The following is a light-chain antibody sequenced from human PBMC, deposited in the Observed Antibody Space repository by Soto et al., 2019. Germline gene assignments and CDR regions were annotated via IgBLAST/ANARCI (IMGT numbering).Light chain of an antibody. V-gene: IGKV3-15*01. CDR1: QSFGSS. Sequence: EIVMTQSPGTVSASPGERATLSCTASQSFGSSLAWYQQQPGQPPRLLIYGTSIRATGIPARFSGSGSGTDFSLTISSPQSEDFAVYYCQQYARWPRTFGQGTKLEVK. J-gene: IGKJ1*01. CDR3: QQYARWPRT. CDR2: GTS.